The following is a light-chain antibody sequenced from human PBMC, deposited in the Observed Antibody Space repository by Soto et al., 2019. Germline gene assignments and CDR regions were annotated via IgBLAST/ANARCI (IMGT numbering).Light chain of an antibody. J-gene: IGKJ4*01. Sequence: VMTQSPATLSVSPGERATLSCRASQSLRSSLAWYQQKPGQAPRLLIYGTSSRATGIPDRFSGSGSGTDFTLTISRLEPEDFAVYYCQQYGSSPLTFGGGTKVDIK. V-gene: IGKV3-20*01. CDR1: QSLRSS. CDR3: QQYGSSPLT. CDR2: GTS.